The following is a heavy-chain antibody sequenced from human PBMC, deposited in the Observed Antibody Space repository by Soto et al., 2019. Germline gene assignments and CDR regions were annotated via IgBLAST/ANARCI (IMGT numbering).Heavy chain of an antibody. J-gene: IGHJ6*02. V-gene: IGHV1-69*01. CDR2: IIPISGTT. Sequence: QVQLVQSGAEVKKPGSSVKVSCKASGGTFSTHAIIWVRQAPGHGLEWMGGIIPISGTTYYTQKFQGRVTITADEPTSTAFMDLSSLKSEDTAVFYCARGYCSGGNCYSEMDVWGQGTMVTVSS. CDR1: GGTFSTHA. D-gene: IGHD2-15*01. CDR3: ARGYCSGGNCYSEMDV.